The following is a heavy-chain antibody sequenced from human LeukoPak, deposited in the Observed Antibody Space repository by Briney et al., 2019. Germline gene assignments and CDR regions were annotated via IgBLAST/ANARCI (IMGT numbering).Heavy chain of an antibody. CDR3: ARAAYCSSTSCYWFDP. D-gene: IGHD2-2*01. Sequence: SETLSLTCTVSGGSISSYYRTWIRQPPGKGLEWIGHINSGRSTNYNPSLKSRVTISVDMSKNQFYLKLSSVTAADTAVYYCARAAYCSSTSCYWFDPWGQGTLVTVSS. J-gene: IGHJ5*02. V-gene: IGHV4-59*01. CDR2: INSGRST. CDR1: GGSISSYY.